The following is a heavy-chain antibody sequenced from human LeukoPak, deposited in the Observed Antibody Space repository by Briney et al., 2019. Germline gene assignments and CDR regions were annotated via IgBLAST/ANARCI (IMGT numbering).Heavy chain of an antibody. V-gene: IGHV3-74*01. CDR2: ISNDGSIT. D-gene: IGHD2-21*02. CDR3: TRRFVVGTAGDFDY. Sequence: GGSLGLSCAASGFTFSSYWMHWVRQAPGKGLVWVSRISNDGSITSYADSVKGRFTISRDNAKNTLYLQMNSLRAEDTAVYYCTRRFVVGTAGDFDYWGQGTLVTVS. J-gene: IGHJ4*02. CDR1: GFTFSSYW.